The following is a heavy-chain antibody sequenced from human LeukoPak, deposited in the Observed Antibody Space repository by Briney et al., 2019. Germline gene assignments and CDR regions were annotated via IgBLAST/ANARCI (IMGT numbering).Heavy chain of an antibody. D-gene: IGHD3-10*01. CDR1: GYAFTGYY. CDR3: ARANYYGSGSYYRGIDY. CDR2: INPNSGGT. V-gene: IGHV1-2*06. J-gene: IGHJ4*02. Sequence: ASVKVFCKASGYAFTGYYMHWVRQAPGQGLEWMGRINPNSGGTNYAQKFQGRVTMTRDTSISTAYMELSRLRSDDTAVFYCARANYYGSGSYYRGIDYWGQGTLVTVSS.